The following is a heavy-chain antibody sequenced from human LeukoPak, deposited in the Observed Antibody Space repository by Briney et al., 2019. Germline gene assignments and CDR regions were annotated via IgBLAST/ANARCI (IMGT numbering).Heavy chain of an antibody. Sequence: SVKVSCKASGGTFSSYAISRGRQAPGQGLEWMGGIIPIFGTANYAQKFQGRVTITTDESTSTAYMELSSLRSEDTAVYYCARVRYDYVWGSYDYWGQGTLVTVSS. D-gene: IGHD3-16*01. CDR3: ARVRYDYVWGSYDY. CDR2: IIPIFGTA. CDR1: GGTFSSYA. J-gene: IGHJ4*02. V-gene: IGHV1-69*05.